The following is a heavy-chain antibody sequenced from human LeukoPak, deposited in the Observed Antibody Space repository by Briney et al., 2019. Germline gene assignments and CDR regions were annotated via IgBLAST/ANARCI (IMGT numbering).Heavy chain of an antibody. J-gene: IGHJ4*02. V-gene: IGHV1-69*05. CDR1: GGTFSSYA. CDR3: ARDNGIVVVIIPLDY. D-gene: IGHD3-22*01. CDR2: IIPIFGTA. Sequence: SVKVSCKASGGTFSSYAISWVRQAPGQGLEWMGRIIPIFGTANYAQKFQGGVTITTDESTNTAYMELSSLRSEDTAVYYCARDNGIVVVIIPLDYWGQGTLVTVSS.